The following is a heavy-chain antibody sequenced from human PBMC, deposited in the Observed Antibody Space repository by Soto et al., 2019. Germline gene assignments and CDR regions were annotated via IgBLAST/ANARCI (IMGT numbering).Heavy chain of an antibody. CDR2: ISSSSSYI. D-gene: IGHD5-12*01. CDR3: AIGDERATIVYEFDD. Sequence: GGSLRLSCAASGFTFSSYSMNWVRQAPGKGLEWVSSISSSSSYIYYADSVKGRFTISRDNAKNSLYLQMNSLRAGDTAVYYCAIGDERATIVYEFDDWRQGTLVSVVS. V-gene: IGHV3-21*01. J-gene: IGHJ4*02. CDR1: GFTFSSYS.